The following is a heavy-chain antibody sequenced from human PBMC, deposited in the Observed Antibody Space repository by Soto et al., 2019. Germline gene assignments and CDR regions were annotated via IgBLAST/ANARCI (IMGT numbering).Heavy chain of an antibody. Sequence: QVQLQESGPGLVKPSQTLSLTCTVSGGSISSGGLYWSWIRQHPGKGLEWIGYIFYSGSTYYNPSLKSRVSISVDTSKNQFSLKLSSVAAADTAVYYCAREEGGGYGHRWFDPWGQGTLVTVSS. CDR2: IFYSGST. CDR1: GGSISSGGLY. J-gene: IGHJ5*02. V-gene: IGHV4-31*03. D-gene: IGHD3-16*01. CDR3: AREEGGGYGHRWFDP.